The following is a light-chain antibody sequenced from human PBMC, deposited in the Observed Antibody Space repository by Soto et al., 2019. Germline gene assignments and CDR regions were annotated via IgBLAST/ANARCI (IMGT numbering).Light chain of an antibody. J-gene: IGKJ4*01. V-gene: IGKV1-5*03. CDR2: KAS. Sequence: DIQMTQSPSTLSASVGDRVTITCRASQSISSWLAWYQQKPGKAPKLLIYKASSLESGVPSRFSGSGSGTEFTLTISSLQPDDFATYYRQQYDTYSPTTFGGGTKVEIK. CDR1: QSISSW. CDR3: QQYDTYSPTT.